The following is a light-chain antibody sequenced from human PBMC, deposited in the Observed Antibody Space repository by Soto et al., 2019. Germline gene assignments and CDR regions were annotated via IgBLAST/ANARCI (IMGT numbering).Light chain of an antibody. J-gene: IGKJ4*01. CDR1: QSISSW. CDR3: QQYNSYSGLT. Sequence: DIQMTQSPSTLSASVGDRVTITCRASQSISSWLAWYQQKPGKAPKLLIYTASSLESGVPSRFSGSGSGTEFPLTISILQPDDFATYYCQQYNSYSGLTFGGGTKVEIK. CDR2: TAS. V-gene: IGKV1-5*03.